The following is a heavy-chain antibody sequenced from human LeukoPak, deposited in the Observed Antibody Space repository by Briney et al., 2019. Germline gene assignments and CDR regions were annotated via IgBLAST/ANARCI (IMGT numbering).Heavy chain of an antibody. D-gene: IGHD2-15*01. V-gene: IGHV4-39*01. CDR2: IYYSGST. CDR1: GGSISSSSYY. Sequence: PSETLSLTCTVSGGSISSSSYYWGWIRQPPGKGLEWIGSIYYSGSTYYNPSLKSRVTISVDTSKNQFSLKLSSVTAADTAVYYCARLRVAEIDYWGQGTLVTFSS. CDR3: ARLRVAEIDY. J-gene: IGHJ4*02.